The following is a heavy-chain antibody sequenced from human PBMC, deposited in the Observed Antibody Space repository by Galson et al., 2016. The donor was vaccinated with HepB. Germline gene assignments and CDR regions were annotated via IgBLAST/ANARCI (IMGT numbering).Heavy chain of an antibody. Sequence: SVKVSCKASGYTFTSYDINWVRQATGQGLEWLGWMNPDSSKTGYVQKFQGRITMTTNTSINTAYMEVTGRRAEDTAVYYCARGFGYCSGGRCAAGVFFDSWGQGTLVTVSS. CDR1: GYTFTSYD. J-gene: IGHJ4*02. CDR2: MNPDSSKT. V-gene: IGHV1-8*01. CDR3: ARGFGYCSGGRCAAGVFFDS. D-gene: IGHD2-15*01.